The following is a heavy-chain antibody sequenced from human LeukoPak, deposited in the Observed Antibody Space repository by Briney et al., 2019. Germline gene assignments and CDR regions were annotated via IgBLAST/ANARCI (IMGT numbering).Heavy chain of an antibody. CDR1: GRSFSGYY. CDR2: INHSGST. CDR3: ARGPSVADSPPFDY. V-gene: IGHV4-34*01. J-gene: IGHJ4*02. D-gene: IGHD6-19*01. Sequence: SETLSLTRAVYGRSFSGYYWSWIRQPPGKGLEWLGEINHSGSTNYNPSLKSRVTISVDTSKNQFSLKLSSVTAADTAVYYCARGPSVADSPPFDYWGQGTLVTVSS.